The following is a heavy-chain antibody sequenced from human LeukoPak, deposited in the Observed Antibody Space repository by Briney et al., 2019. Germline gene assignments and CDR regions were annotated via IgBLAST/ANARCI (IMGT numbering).Heavy chain of an antibody. D-gene: IGHD1-26*01. J-gene: IGHJ4*02. Sequence: GGSLRLSCAASGFTFSSYWMTWVRQAPGKGLEWVANIDQDGSEKYYVDSVKGRFTISRDNAKNSLFLQMNSLRAEDTAIYYCARFIVGAMAYWGQGTLVTVSS. CDR1: GFTFSSYW. CDR2: IDQDGSEK. CDR3: ARFIVGAMAY. V-gene: IGHV3-7*01.